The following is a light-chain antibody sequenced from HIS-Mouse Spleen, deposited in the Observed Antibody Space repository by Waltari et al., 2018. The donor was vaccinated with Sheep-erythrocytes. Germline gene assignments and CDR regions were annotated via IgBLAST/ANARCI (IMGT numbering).Light chain of an antibody. CDR3: QAWDSSTAV. Sequence: SYELTQLPSVSVSPGQTASITCSGDKLGDKYACWYQQKPGQSPVLVIYQDSKRPSGIPERFAGSNSGNTATLTIGGTQAMDEADYYCQAWDSSTAVFGGGTKLTVL. CDR1: KLGDKY. CDR2: QDS. J-gene: IGLJ2*01. V-gene: IGLV3-1*01.